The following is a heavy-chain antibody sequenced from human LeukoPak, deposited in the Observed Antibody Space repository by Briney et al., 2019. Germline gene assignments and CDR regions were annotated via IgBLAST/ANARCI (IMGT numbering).Heavy chain of an antibody. CDR2: IYHNGST. D-gene: IGHD2-15*01. V-gene: IGHV4-39*01. CDR1: GGSINNSRYY. Sequence: PSETLSLTCAVSGGSINNSRYYWGWIRQPPGKGLEWIGSIYHNGSTYYNPSLKRRVAISVDTSKNQFSLKVYSVTAADTAMYYCSPRTQRGFDSWGQGILVTVSS. CDR3: SPRTQRGFDS. J-gene: IGHJ4*02.